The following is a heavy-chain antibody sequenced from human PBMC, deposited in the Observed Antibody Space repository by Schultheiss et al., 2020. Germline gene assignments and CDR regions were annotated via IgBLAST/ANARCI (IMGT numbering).Heavy chain of an antibody. CDR3: ARDRYRHSSGWFLDY. CDR1: GFTFSSYA. CDR2: ISYDGSNK. J-gene: IGHJ4*02. V-gene: IGHV3-30-3*01. Sequence: GGSLRLSCAASGFTFSSYAMHWVRQAPGKGLEWVAVISYDGSNKYYADSVKGRFTISRDNSKNTLYLQMNSLRAEDTAVYYCARDRYRHSSGWFLDYWGQGNLATVSS. D-gene: IGHD6-19*01.